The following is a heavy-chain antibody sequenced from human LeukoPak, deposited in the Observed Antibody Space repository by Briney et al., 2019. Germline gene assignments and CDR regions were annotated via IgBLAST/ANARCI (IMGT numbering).Heavy chain of an antibody. V-gene: IGHV1-69*13. D-gene: IGHD4-17*01. CDR1: GGTFSSYA. Sequence: GASVKVSCKASGGTFSSYAISWVRQAPGQGLEWMGGIIPIFGTANYAQKFQGRVTITADESTSTAYMELSSLRSEDTAVYYCARGTPLRGGWFDPWGQGTLVTVSS. CDR2: IIPIFGTA. J-gene: IGHJ5*02. CDR3: ARGTPLRGGWFDP.